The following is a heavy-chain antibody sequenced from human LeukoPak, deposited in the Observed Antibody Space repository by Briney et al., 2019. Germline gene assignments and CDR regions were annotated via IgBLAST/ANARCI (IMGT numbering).Heavy chain of an antibody. D-gene: IGHD2-15*01. CDR2: INHSGST. J-gene: IGHJ4*02. V-gene: IGHV4-34*01. CDR3: ARVVASTSIDS. Sequence: SETLSLTCAVYGGSFSGYYWSWIRQAPGKGLEWIGEINHSGSTNYNPSLKSRVTLSVDPSKNRFSLKLTSVTAADTAIYYCARVVASTSIDSWGQGTLVTVSS. CDR1: GGSFSGYY.